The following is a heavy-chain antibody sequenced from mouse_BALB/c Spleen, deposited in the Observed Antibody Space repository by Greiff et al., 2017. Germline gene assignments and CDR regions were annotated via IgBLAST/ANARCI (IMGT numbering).Heavy chain of an antibody. D-gene: IGHD2-1*01. Sequence: VMLVESGPGLVAPSQSLSITCTVSGFSLSRYSVHWVRQPPGKGLEWLGMIWGGGSTDYNSALKSRLSISKDNSKSQVFLKMNSLQTDDTAMYYCARNEGIYGNYLHFDYWGQGTTLTVSS. CDR2: IWGGGST. CDR3: ARNEGIYGNYLHFDY. J-gene: IGHJ2*01. CDR1: GFSLSRYS. V-gene: IGHV2-6-4*01.